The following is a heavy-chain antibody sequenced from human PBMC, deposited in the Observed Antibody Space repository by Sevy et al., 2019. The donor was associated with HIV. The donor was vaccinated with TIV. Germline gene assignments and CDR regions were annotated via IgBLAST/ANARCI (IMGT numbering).Heavy chain of an antibody. V-gene: IGHV1-2*02. Sequence: ASVKVSCKASGYTFTGYSMHWVRQAPGQGLEWMGWMNPNSGGTNYAQKFEGRVTMTRDTSISTAYMELSRLRFDDTAVYNCARVWNSDYYDSSGPNWFDSWGQGTLVTVSS. CDR3: ARVWNSDYYDSSGPNWFDS. CDR1: GYTFTGYS. CDR2: MNPNSGGT. J-gene: IGHJ5*01. D-gene: IGHD3-22*01.